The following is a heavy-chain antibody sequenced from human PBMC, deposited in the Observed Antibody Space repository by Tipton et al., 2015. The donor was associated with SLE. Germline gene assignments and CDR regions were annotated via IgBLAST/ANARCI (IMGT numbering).Heavy chain of an antibody. Sequence: TLSLTCTVSGGSISSSSYYWGWIRQPPGKGLEWIGSIYYSGSTYYNPSLKSRVTISVDTSKNQFSLRLSSVTAADTAVYYCARRRDGYYYYYGMDVWGQGTTVTVSS. CDR1: GGSISSSSYY. CDR2: IYYSGST. V-gene: IGHV4-39*07. CDR3: ARRRDGYYYYYGMDV. J-gene: IGHJ6*02.